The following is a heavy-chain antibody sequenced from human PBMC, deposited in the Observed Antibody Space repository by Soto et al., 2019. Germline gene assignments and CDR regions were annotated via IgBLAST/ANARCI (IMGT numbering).Heavy chain of an antibody. CDR3: ARDWEGPNCGGDCSVGNGMDV. V-gene: IGHV3-30-3*01. D-gene: IGHD2-21*02. CDR2: ISYDGSNK. J-gene: IGHJ6*02. Sequence: PGGSLRLSCAASGFTFINYAMHWVRQAPGKGLEWVAVISYDGSNKYHADSVKGRFIISRDNSKNTLYLQMTSLRAEDTAVYYCARDWEGPNCGGDCSVGNGMDVWGQGTSVTVSS. CDR1: GFTFINYA.